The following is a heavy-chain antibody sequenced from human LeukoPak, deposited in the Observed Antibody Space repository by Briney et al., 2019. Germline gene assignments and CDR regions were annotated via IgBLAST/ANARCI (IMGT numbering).Heavy chain of an antibody. Sequence: GASVKVSCKASGGTFSSYAISWVRQAPGQGLEWMGGIIPIFGTANYAQKFQGRVTITADESTSTAYMELSSLRSEDTAVYHCARGSRYFDWYAFDIWGQGTMVTVSS. CDR2: IIPIFGTA. CDR1: GGTFSSYA. J-gene: IGHJ3*02. V-gene: IGHV1-69*13. CDR3: ARGSRYFDWYAFDI. D-gene: IGHD3-9*01.